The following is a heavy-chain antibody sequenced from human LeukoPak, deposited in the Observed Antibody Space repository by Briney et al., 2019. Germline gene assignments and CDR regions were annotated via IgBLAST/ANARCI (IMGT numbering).Heavy chain of an antibody. CDR3: AKVRAPLWGKDY. CDR2: ISGSGGST. Sequence: GESLKISCKGSGYSFTSYWIGWVRQAPGKGLEWVSAISGSGGSTYYADSVKGRFTISRDNSKNTLYLQMNSLRAEDTAVYYCAKVRAPLWGKDYWGQGTLVTVSS. CDR1: GYSFTSYW. J-gene: IGHJ4*02. V-gene: IGHV3-23*01. D-gene: IGHD3-16*01.